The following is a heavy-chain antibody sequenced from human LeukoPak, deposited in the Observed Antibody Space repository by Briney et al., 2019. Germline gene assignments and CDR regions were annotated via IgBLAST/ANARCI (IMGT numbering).Heavy chain of an antibody. CDR3: ARDPYGDDAFDI. V-gene: IGHV3-53*01. Sequence: GGSLRLSCAASGFTVSSNYMSWVRQAPGKGLEWVSVIYSGGSTYYADSVKGRFTISRDNSKNTLYLQMNSLRAEDTAVYYCARDPYGDDAFDIWGQGTMVTVSS. J-gene: IGHJ3*02. CDR1: GFTVSSNY. CDR2: IYSGGST. D-gene: IGHD4-17*01.